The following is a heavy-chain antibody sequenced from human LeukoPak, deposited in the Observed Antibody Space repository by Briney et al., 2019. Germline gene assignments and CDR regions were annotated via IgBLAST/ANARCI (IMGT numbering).Heavy chain of an antibody. J-gene: IGHJ4*02. Sequence: ASVTVSCKASGYTFTGYYMHWVRQAPGQGLEWMGWINPNSGGTNYAQKFQGRVTMTRDTSISTAYMELSRLRSDDTAVYYCARDHGEVVPAAHDIDYWGQGTLVTVSS. V-gene: IGHV1-2*02. D-gene: IGHD2-2*01. CDR3: ARDHGEVVPAAHDIDY. CDR1: GYTFTGYY. CDR2: INPNSGGT.